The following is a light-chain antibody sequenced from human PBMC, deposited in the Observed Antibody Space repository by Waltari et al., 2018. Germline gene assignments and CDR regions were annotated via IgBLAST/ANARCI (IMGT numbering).Light chain of an antibody. CDR2: GAS. V-gene: IGKV1-39*01. CDR3: QQSYSNSRA. J-gene: IGKJ1*01. Sequence: DIQMTQSPSSLSASVGDRVTITCRASHNIRTYLNWYQQKVGKAPTLLIYGASTLQSGVPSRFSGDGSGTDFTLTISGLQAEDFATYYCQQSYSNSRAFGQGTKIEVK. CDR1: HNIRTY.